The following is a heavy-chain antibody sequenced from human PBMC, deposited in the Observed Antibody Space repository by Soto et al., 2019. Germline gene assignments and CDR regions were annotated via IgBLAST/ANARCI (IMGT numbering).Heavy chain of an antibody. CDR1: GDSIRNYY. D-gene: IGHD2-2*01. J-gene: IGHJ3*02. CDR3: ARRKAEEYCSTTSSCLLIFDI. V-gene: IGHV4-59*08. CDR2: ISYSGST. Sequence: SETLSLTCSVSGDSIRNYYWNWIRQSPGKGLEWIGYISYSGSTDYNPSLKRRVTITVDTSKNQYSLSMCSVTAADTAVYYCARRKAEEYCSTTSSCLLIFDIWGQGTMVT.